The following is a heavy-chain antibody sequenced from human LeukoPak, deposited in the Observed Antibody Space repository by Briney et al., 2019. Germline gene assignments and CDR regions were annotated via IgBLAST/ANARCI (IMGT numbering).Heavy chain of an antibody. D-gene: IGHD3-22*01. CDR1: AFTFSSYG. V-gene: IGHV3-33*01. CDR2: IWYDGSNT. Sequence: SLRRDCAASAFTFSSYGMHFVRHAPGKGVECLAVIWYDGSNTYYTDSVQGRFTISRDNSKNTLYLQMNSLRAEDTAVYYCARPYYGSSGYYYWGNAFDIWGQGTMVTVSS. J-gene: IGHJ3*02. CDR3: ARPYYGSSGYYYWGNAFDI.